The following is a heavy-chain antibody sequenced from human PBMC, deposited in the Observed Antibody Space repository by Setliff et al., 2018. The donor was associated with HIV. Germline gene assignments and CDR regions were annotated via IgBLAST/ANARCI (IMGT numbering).Heavy chain of an antibody. CDR3: ARGGPAVAYAVDV. CDR2: IYPSGSIWPSGTS. J-gene: IGHJ6*02. Sequence: SETLSLTCAVSGGSISSYYWSWIRQSPEKGLEWIANIYPSGSIWPSGTSNYNPSLKGRVTISLDVSQNQFSLKVNSVTAADTAIYYCARGGPAVAYAVDVWGQGTTVTVSS. CDR1: GGSISSYY. D-gene: IGHD5-12*01. V-gene: IGHV4-4*08.